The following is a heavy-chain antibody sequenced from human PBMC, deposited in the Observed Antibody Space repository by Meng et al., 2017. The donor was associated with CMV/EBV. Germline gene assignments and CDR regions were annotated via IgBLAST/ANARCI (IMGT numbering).Heavy chain of an antibody. J-gene: IGHJ4*02. Sequence: QGQVQRGGQGLLKPSETLSLTCAGYGGSFSGYYGSWIRQPPWKGLEWIGEINHSGSTNYNPSLKSRVTISVDTSKNQFSLKLSSVTAADTAVYYCARGGGGEWELLHYFDYWGQGTLVTVSS. CDR3: ARGGGGEWELLHYFDY. D-gene: IGHD1-26*01. V-gene: IGHV4-34*01. CDR1: GGSFSGYY. CDR2: INHSGST.